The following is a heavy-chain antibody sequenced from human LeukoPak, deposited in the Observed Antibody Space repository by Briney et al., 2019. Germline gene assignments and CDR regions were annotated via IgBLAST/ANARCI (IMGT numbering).Heavy chain of an antibody. CDR2: ISGSGGST. D-gene: IGHD6-19*01. CDR3: AKAKRQWLVQVDY. V-gene: IGHV3-23*01. CDR1: GFTFSNYA. Sequence: PGGSLRLSCAGSGFTFSNYAMIWVRQAPGKGLEWVSAISGSGGSTYYADSVKGRFTISRDNSKNTLYLQMNSLRAEDTAVYYCAKAKRQWLVQVDYWGQGTLVTVSS. J-gene: IGHJ4*02.